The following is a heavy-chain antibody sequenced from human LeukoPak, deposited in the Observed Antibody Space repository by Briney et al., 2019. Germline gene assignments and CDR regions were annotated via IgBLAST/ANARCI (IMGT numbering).Heavy chain of an antibody. CDR2: IYNSGST. D-gene: IGHD4-17*01. CDR1: GGSISSYY. V-gene: IGHV4-59*08. J-gene: IGHJ6*02. CDR3: ARQGRVTVTTTGYYYYVMDV. Sequence: SETLSLTCTVSGGSISSYYWSWIRQPPGKGLEWIGYIYNSGSTNYNPSLKSRVTISIDTSKNQFSLKLSSVTAADTAVYYCARQGRVTVTTTGYYYYVMDVWGQGTTVTVSS.